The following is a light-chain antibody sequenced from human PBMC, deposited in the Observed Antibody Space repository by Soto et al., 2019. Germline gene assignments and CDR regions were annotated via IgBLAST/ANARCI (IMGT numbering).Light chain of an antibody. CDR3: PHYNNWPRT. J-gene: IGKJ1*01. CDR1: QSVSSN. Sequence: EIVMTQSPATLSVSPGERATLSCRASQSVSSNLAWYQQKPGQAPRLLIYGASTRATGIPARFSGSRSGTEFTLTISILQSEDFAVYYCPHYNNWPRTFGQGTKVEIK. V-gene: IGKV3-15*01. CDR2: GAS.